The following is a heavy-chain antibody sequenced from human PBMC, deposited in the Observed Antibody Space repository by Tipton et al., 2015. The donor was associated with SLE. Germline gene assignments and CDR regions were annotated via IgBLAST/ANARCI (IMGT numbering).Heavy chain of an antibody. D-gene: IGHD6-13*01. CDR1: GGSISSGSYY. V-gene: IGHV4-61*02. CDR3: ARGIADYMDV. J-gene: IGHJ6*03. Sequence: TLSLTCTVSGGSISSGSYYWSWIRQPAGKGLEWIGRIYTSGSTNYNPSLKSRVTISVDTSKNQFSLKLSSVTAADTAVYYCARGIADYMDVWGKGTTVTVSS. CDR2: IYTSGST.